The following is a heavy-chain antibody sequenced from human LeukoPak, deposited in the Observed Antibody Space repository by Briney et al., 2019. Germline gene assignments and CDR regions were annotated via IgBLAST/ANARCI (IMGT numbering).Heavy chain of an antibody. V-gene: IGHV3-30*02. J-gene: IGHJ4*02. Sequence: VGALRLSCAAPVDSFTTSVIYWGCQGLGQGGGWGALIRHDGTKKDYADSVQGQFTSPTDSSKITLYMQRESLKTEDMAVCYCAKGHQYSCAHWGQGTLVTVSS. CDR2: IRHDGTKK. D-gene: IGHD5-18*01. CDR1: VDSFTTSV. CDR3: AKGHQYSCAH.